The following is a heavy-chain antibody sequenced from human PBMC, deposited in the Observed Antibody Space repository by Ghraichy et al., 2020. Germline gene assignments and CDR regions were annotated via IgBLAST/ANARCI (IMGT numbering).Heavy chain of an antibody. Sequence: SETPSLTCTVSGDSISSSSFFWGWIRQPPGKGLDWIGSIYYSGSTYYNPSLKSRVTISVDTSKNQFSLKLSSVTAADTAVYWCARQPAATMREFAFDYWGQGTLVTLSS. CDR1: GDSISSSSFF. J-gene: IGHJ4*02. D-gene: IGHD2-15*01. V-gene: IGHV4-39*01. CDR2: IYYSGST. CDR3: ARQPAATMREFAFDY.